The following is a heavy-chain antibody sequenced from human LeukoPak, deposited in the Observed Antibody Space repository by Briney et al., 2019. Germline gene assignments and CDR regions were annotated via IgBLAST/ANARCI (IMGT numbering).Heavy chain of an antibody. Sequence: PGGSLRLSCAASGFTFDDYAMHWARQGPGKGLEWVALISGDGISTSYPDSVKGRFIVSRDNRKKSLYLQMDGLRTEDTAFYYCAKDTGRGYYPNDFFDYWGQGTLVTVSS. CDR3: AKDTGRGYYPNDFFDY. V-gene: IGHV3-43*02. D-gene: IGHD3-22*01. J-gene: IGHJ4*02. CDR1: GFTFDDYA. CDR2: ISGDGIST.